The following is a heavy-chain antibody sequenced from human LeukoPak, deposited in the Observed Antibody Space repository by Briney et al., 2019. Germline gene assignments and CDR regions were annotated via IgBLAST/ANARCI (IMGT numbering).Heavy chain of an antibody. CDR2: INPSGGST. CDR1: GYTFTSYY. V-gene: IGHV1-46*01. J-gene: IGHJ4*02. Sequence: VASVKVSCKASGYTFTSYYMHWVRQAPGQGLEWMGIINPSGGSTSYARKFQGRVTMTRDTSTSTVYMELSSLRSEDTAVYYCARDPGSGSYNLRYYFDYWGQGTLVTVSS. CDR3: ARDPGSGSYNLRYYFDY. D-gene: IGHD1-26*01.